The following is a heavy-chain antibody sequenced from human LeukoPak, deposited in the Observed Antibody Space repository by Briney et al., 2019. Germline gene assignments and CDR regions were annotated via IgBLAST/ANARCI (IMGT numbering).Heavy chain of an antibody. J-gene: IGHJ4*02. CDR2: INHSGST. CDR3: AREIGHFDY. CDR1: GGSFSGYY. V-gene: IGHV4-34*01. Sequence: SSETLSLTCAVYGGSFSGYYWSWIRQPPGKGLEWIGEINHSGSTNYNPSLKSRVTMSVDTSKNQFSLKLSSVTAADTAVYYCAREIGHFDYWGQGTLVTVSS.